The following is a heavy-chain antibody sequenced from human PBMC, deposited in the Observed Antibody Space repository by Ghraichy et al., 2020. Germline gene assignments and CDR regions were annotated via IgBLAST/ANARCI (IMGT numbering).Heavy chain of an antibody. D-gene: IGHD3-10*01. Sequence: GGSLRLSCAASGFTFSSCGMHWVRQAPGKGLEWVAVIWYDGSNKYYADSVKGRFTISRDNSKNTLYLQMNSLRAEDTAVYYCARDPRGNYFDYWGQGTLVTVSS. CDR3: ARDPRGNYFDY. V-gene: IGHV3-33*01. CDR2: IWYDGSNK. CDR1: GFTFSSCG. J-gene: IGHJ4*02.